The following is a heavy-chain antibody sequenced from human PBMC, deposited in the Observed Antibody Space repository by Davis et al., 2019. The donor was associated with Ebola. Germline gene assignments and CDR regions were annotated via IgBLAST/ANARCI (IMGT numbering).Heavy chain of an antibody. CDR3: ARRGVTTNPWGLGFDP. CDR2: IGTAGDT. V-gene: IGHV3-13*01. Sequence: PGGSLRLSCAASGFTFSSYDMHWVRQATGKGLEWVSAIGTAGDTYYPGSVKGRFTISRENAKNSLYLQMNSLRAGDTAVYYRARRGVTTNPWGLGFDPWGQGTLVTVSS. CDR1: GFTFSSYD. J-gene: IGHJ5*02. D-gene: IGHD4-11*01.